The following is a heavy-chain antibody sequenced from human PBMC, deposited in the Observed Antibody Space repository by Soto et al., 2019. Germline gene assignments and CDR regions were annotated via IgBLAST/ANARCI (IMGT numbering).Heavy chain of an antibody. Sequence: LGESLKISCQGSGYSFSTYWIAWVRQTPEKGLEWMGIIYPGDSDAKYSPAFQGQVTMSADRSMNTAYLQWSSLETSDTAMYYCARKLAPEFFDSWGQGTLVTVSS. J-gene: IGHJ4*02. D-gene: IGHD5-12*01. CDR2: IYPGDSDA. CDR1: GYSFSTYW. V-gene: IGHV5-51*01. CDR3: ARKLAPEFFDS.